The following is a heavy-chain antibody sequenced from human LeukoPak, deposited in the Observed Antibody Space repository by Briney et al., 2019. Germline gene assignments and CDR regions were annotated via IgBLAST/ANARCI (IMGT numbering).Heavy chain of an antibody. V-gene: IGHV4-34*01. CDR3: ARVRRSDYLYYYYYMDV. Sequence: SETLSLTCAVYGGSFSGYYWSWIRQPPGKGLEWIGEINHSGSTNYNPSLKSRVTISIDTSKSQFSLNLSSVTAADTAVYYCARVRRSDYLYYYYYMDVWGKGTTVTVSS. CDR1: GGSFSGYY. J-gene: IGHJ6*03. D-gene: IGHD3-10*01. CDR2: INHSGST.